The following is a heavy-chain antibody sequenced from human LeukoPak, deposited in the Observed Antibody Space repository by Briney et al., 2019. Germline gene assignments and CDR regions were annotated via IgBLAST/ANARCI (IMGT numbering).Heavy chain of an antibody. V-gene: IGHV4-31*03. CDR2: IYYTGST. J-gene: IGHJ4*02. Sequence: SQTLSLTCTVSGGSFSSGGYYWSWIRQHPGKGPEWIGYIYYTGSTYYNPSLKSRVTISIDTSKKQFSLKVDSVTAADTAVYYCARESRVTAIDYWGQEPLVTVSS. D-gene: IGHD2-21*02. CDR1: GGSFSSGGYY. CDR3: ARESRVTAIDY.